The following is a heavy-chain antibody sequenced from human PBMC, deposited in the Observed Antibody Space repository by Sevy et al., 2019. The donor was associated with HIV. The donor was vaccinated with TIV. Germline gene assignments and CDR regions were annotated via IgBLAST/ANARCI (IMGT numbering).Heavy chain of an antibody. D-gene: IGHD5-18*01. CDR3: ARAMDTAFDY. CDR1: GFTFSSYS. CDR2: ISSSSSYI. J-gene: IGHJ4*02. Sequence: GGSLRLSCAASGFTFSSYSMNWVRHAPGKGLEWVSSISSSSSYIYYADSVKGRFTISRDNAKNSLYLQMNSLRAEDTAVYYCARAMDTAFDYWGQGTLVTVSS. V-gene: IGHV3-21*01.